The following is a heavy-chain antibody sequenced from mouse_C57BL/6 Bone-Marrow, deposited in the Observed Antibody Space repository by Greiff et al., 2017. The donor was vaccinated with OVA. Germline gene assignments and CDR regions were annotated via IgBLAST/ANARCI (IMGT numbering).Heavy chain of an antibody. V-gene: IGHV5-2*03. J-gene: IGHJ4*01. CDR3: YAMDY. CDR2: INSDGGST. CDR1: EYAFPSHY. Sequence: EVMLVESGAGLVQPGESLKLSCESTEYAFPSHYMSWVRKTPEKSLELVATINSDGGSTDYPDTMERRFIISRDNTKKTLYLQMSSLRSEDTAFFYNYAMDYWGQGTSVTVSA.